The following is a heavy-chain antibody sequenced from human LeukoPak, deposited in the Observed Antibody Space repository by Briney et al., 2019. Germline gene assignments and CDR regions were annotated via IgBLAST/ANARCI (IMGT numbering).Heavy chain of an antibody. V-gene: IGHV3-30*03. D-gene: IGHD3-10*01. Sequence: GGSLRLSCAASGFTFSSYGMHWVRQAPGKGLEWVAVISYDGSNKYYADSVKGRFTISRDNSKNTLYLQMNSLRAEDTAVYYCARNYYGSGSPPNYWGQGTLVTVSS. CDR1: GFTFSSYG. CDR2: ISYDGSNK. J-gene: IGHJ4*02. CDR3: ARNYYGSGSPPNY.